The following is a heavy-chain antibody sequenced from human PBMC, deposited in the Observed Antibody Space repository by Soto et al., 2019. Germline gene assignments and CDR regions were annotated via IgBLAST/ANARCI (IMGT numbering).Heavy chain of an antibody. CDR2: SGDSGGIT. V-gene: IGHV3-23*01. CDR1: GFTFSSYA. Sequence: HPGGSLRLSCAASGFTFSSYAMHWVRQAPGKGLEWVSGSGDSGGITYYADSVKGRFTISRDNSKNTLYLQMNSLRDEDTAVYYCAKAYSSYSSGWEYHFDSWGQGTLVTVSS. CDR3: AKAYSSYSSGWEYHFDS. D-gene: IGHD6-19*01. J-gene: IGHJ4*02.